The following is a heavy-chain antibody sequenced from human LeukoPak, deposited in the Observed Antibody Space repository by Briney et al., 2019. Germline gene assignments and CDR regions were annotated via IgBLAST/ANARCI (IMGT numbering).Heavy chain of an antibody. D-gene: IGHD3-9*01. CDR1: GYAFTDNF. CDR2: INPNTGGT. J-gene: IGHJ6*03. V-gene: IGHV1-2*02. CDR3: ARDSLGGSDWLLSHYYYSYYMDV. Sequence: ASVKVSCKASGYAFTDNFIHWVRQAPGQGPEWMGWINPNTGGTNYAQMFQGRVTMTRDTSISTAYMELSRLRSDDTAVYYCARDSLGGSDWLLSHYYYSYYMDVWGKGTTVTISS.